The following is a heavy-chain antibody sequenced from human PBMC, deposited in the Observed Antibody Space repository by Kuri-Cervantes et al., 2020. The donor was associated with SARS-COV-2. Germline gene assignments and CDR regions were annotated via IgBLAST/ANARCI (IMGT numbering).Heavy chain of an antibody. Sequence: ASVKVSCKASGYTFTSYDINWVRQATGQGLEWMGWMNPNSGNTGYAQKFQGRVTMTRNTSISTAYMELSSLRSEDTAVYYCNVFCSGYNWFDPWGPGTLVTVSS. V-gene: IGHV1-8*01. CDR2: MNPNSGNT. CDR1: GYTFTSYD. CDR3: NVFCSGYNWFDP. J-gene: IGHJ5*02. D-gene: IGHD3-3*01.